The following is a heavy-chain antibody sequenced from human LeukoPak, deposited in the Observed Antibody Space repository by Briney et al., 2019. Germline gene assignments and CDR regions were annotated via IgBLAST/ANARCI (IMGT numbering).Heavy chain of an antibody. J-gene: IGHJ4*02. Sequence: ASVKVSCKASGGTFSSYAISWVRQAPGQGLEWMGGIIPIFGTANYAQKFQGRVTITTDESTSTAYMELSSLRSEDTAVYHCASSGGAAGGTFDYWGQGTLVTVSS. CDR2: IIPIFGTA. CDR1: GGTFSSYA. V-gene: IGHV1-69*05. D-gene: IGHD3-16*01. CDR3: ASSGGAAGGTFDY.